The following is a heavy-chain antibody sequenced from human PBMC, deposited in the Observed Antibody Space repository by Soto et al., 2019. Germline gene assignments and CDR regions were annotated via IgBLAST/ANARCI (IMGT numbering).Heavy chain of an antibody. CDR3: ARRGSGSYSFYYYGMNV. V-gene: IGHV4-39*01. Sequence: PSETLSLTCTVSGGSLRSGAYYWCCIRQPPGKGLEWIGSIYYSGSTYYNPSLKSRVTISVDTSKNQFSLKLSSVTAADTAVYYCARRGSGSYSFYYYGMNVWGQGTTVT. J-gene: IGHJ6*02. CDR1: GGSLRSGAYY. CDR2: IYYSGST. D-gene: IGHD3-10*01.